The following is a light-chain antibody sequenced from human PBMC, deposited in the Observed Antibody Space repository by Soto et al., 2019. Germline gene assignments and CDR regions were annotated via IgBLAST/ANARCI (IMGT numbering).Light chain of an antibody. CDR2: GAS. CDR1: QSLSGNY. CDR3: QQYGSSHMYT. V-gene: IGKV3-20*01. Sequence: DIVLTQSPGTLSLSPGERATLSCRASQSLSGNYLAWYQQRPGQPPRLLIYGASSRATGMPDRFSGSGSGTDFSLTISRLEPEDFAVYICQQYGSSHMYTFGQGTKLEIK. J-gene: IGKJ2*01.